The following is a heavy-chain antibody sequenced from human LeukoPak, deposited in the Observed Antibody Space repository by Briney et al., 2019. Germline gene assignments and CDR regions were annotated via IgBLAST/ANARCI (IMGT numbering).Heavy chain of an antibody. V-gene: IGHV3-7*01. CDR3: ASDRDYYDSSGYLFDY. Sequence: PGGSLRLSCAASRFTLSSSWMSSVREAPGKGLEWVANIKQDGSEKYYEDSVKGRFAISRDNAKNPLYLQMNSLRAEDTAVYYCASDRDYYDSSGYLFDYWGQGTLVTVSS. CDR1: RFTLSSSW. D-gene: IGHD3-22*01. CDR2: IKQDGSEK. J-gene: IGHJ4*02.